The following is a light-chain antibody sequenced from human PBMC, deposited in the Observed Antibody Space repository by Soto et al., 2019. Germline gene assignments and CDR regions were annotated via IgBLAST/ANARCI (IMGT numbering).Light chain of an antibody. Sequence: QSVLTQPPPVSAAPGQEVTISCSGSSSNIAANSVSWYQHLPGTAPKLLIYDTDRRPSGIPARFSGSKSGTSATLGITGLQTGDEADYYCGAWDTSLGVYVFGSGTKVTVL. CDR2: DTD. J-gene: IGLJ1*01. CDR3: GAWDTSLGVYV. CDR1: SSNIAANS. V-gene: IGLV1-51*01.